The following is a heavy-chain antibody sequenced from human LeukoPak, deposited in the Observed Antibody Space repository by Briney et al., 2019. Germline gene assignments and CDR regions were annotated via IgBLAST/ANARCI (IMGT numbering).Heavy chain of an antibody. CDR2: INPNSGGT. V-gene: IGHV1-2*02. CDR1: GYTFTGYY. Sequence: ASVKVSCKASGYTFTGYYMHWVRQAPGQGLEWMGWINPNSGGTNYAQKFQGRVTMTRDTSISTAYMELSRLRSDDTAVYYRARKEDYYDSSSCYYYYYYYYMDVWGKGTTVTVSS. CDR3: ARKEDYYDSSSCYYYYYYYYMDV. D-gene: IGHD3-22*01. J-gene: IGHJ6*03.